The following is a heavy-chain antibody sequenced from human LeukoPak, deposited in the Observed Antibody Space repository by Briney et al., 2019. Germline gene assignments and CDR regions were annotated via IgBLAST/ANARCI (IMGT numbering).Heavy chain of an antibody. D-gene: IGHD3-3*01. J-gene: IGHJ4*02. CDR3: AGQLYYGPYYFDY. Sequence: PGGSLRLSCAASGFTFSSYGMSWVRQAPGKGLEWVSAISGSGGSTYYADSVKGRFTISRDNSKNTLYLQMNSLRAEDTAVYYCAGQLYYGPYYFDYWGQGTLVTVSS. V-gene: IGHV3-23*01. CDR1: GFTFSSYG. CDR2: ISGSGGST.